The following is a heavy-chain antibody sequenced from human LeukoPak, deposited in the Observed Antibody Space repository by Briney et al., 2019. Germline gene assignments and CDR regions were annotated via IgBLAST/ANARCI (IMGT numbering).Heavy chain of an antibody. CDR2: IWYDGSNE. CDR1: GFTFSNYG. D-gene: IGHD2-15*01. J-gene: IGHJ4*02. CDR3: RFRGDAELLLGDF. V-gene: IGHV3-33*01. Sequence: PGGSVRLSCVGSGFTFSNYGMHWVRQAPGKGLDWLAVIWYDGSNEYYADSVKGRFTISRDNSKNTLYLQMHSLRADGTAVYYCRFRGDAELLLGDFWGQGTLVTVSS.